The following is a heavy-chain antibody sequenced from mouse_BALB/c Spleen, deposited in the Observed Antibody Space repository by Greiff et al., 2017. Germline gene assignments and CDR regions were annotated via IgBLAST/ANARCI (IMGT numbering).Heavy chain of an antibody. V-gene: IGHV1-5*01. D-gene: IGHD2-14*01. CDR3: TREVRRRDYYAMDY. CDR1: GYTFTSYW. CDR2: IYPGNSDT. Sequence: VQLQQSGTVLARPGASVKMSCKASGYTFTSYWMHWVKQRPGQGLEWIGAIYPGNSDTSYNQKFNGKAKLTAVTSTSTAYMELSSLTNEDSAVYYCTREVRRRDYYAMDYWGQGTSVTVSS. J-gene: IGHJ4*01.